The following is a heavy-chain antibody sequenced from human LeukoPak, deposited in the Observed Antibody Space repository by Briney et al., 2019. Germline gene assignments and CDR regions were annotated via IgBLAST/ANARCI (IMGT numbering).Heavy chain of an antibody. J-gene: IGHJ4*02. CDR3: ARDLRVVITGSFDS. D-gene: IGHD3-22*01. CDR2: INWNGDST. V-gene: IGHV3-20*04. CDR1: GFTFSGYE. Sequence: GGSLRLSCAASGFTFSGYEMNWVRQAPGKGLEWVSGINWNGDSTDYADSVKGRFTISRDNAKNSLYLQMNSLRAEDTALYYCARDLRVVITGSFDSWGQGTLVTVSS.